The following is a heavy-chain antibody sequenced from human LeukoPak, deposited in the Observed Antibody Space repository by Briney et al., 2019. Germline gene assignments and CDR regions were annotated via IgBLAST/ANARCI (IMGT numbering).Heavy chain of an antibody. V-gene: IGHV3-48*03. CDR1: GFTFSSYE. Sequence: PGGSLRLSCAASGFTFSSYEMNWVRRSRGKGLEGVSYISTSGSTIYYADSVKGRFTISRDNAKNSLYLQMNSLRAEDTAVYYCARRYCSSTSCLLDYWGQGTLVTVSS. J-gene: IGHJ4*02. CDR2: ISTSGSTI. CDR3: ARRYCSSTSCLLDY. D-gene: IGHD2-2*01.